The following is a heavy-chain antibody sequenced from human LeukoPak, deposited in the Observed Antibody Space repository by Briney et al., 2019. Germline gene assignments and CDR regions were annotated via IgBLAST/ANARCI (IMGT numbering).Heavy chain of an antibody. V-gene: IGHV4-34*01. J-gene: IGHJ6*02. CDR1: GGSFSGYY. Sequence: SETLSLTCAVYGGSFSGYYWSWIRQPPGKGLEWIGEINHSGSTNYNPSLKSRVTISVDTSKNQFSLKLSSVTAADTAVYYCARAFSGGSYYYYGMDVWGQGTTVTVSS. CDR2: INHSGST. CDR3: ARAFSGGSYYYYGMDV. D-gene: IGHD2-15*01.